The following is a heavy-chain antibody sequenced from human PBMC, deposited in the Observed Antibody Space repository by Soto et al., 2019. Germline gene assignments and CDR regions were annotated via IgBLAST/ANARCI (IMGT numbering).Heavy chain of an antibody. Sequence: QVQLVQSGAEVKKPGASVKVSCKASGYTFTSYYMHWVRQAPGQGLEWMGIINPSGGSTSYAQKFQDRVTMPRDTSTSTVYMELSSLRSEDTAVYYCARAPLGYCSSTSCSNWGQGTLVTVSS. D-gene: IGHD2-2*01. CDR2: INPSGGST. V-gene: IGHV1-46*01. J-gene: IGHJ4*02. CDR3: ARAPLGYCSSTSCSN. CDR1: GYTFTSYY.